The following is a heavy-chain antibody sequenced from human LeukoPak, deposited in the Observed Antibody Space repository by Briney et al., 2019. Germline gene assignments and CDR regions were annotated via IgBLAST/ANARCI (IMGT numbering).Heavy chain of an antibody. CDR3: ARLGSGITIFGVVIIGTVFDY. CDR2: IYYSGST. D-gene: IGHD3-3*01. Sequence: PSETLSLTCTVSGGSISSGGYYWSWIRQHPGKGLEWIGYIYYSGSTYYNPSLKSRVTISVDTSKNQFSLKLSSVTAADTAVYYCARLGSGITIFGVVIIGTVFDYWGQGTLVTVSS. V-gene: IGHV4-31*03. CDR1: GGSISSGGYY. J-gene: IGHJ4*02.